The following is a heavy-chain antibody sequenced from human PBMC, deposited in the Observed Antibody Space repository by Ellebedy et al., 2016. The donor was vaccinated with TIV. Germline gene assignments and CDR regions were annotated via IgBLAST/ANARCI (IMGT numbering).Heavy chain of an antibody. V-gene: IGHV3-30*04. Sequence: GESLKIYCAASGFTFSNYAMHWVRQAPGKGLEWVAGISYTGSNKHFADSVKGRFTISRDNSRDTLYLQMNRLGADDPAVYHCSRDGTVDPFDYWGQGILVTVSS. CDR1: GFTFSNYA. CDR3: SRDGTVDPFDY. D-gene: IGHD1-1*01. CDR2: ISYTGSNK. J-gene: IGHJ4*02.